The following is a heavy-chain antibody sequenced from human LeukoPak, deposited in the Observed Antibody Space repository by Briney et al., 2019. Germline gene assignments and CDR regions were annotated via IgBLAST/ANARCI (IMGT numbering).Heavy chain of an antibody. J-gene: IGHJ4*02. CDR3: AIPPGYCGNDCSFDH. V-gene: IGHV5-51*01. Sequence: LGESLKISCEGSGYSFSNYWIGWVRQMPGKGLEWMGTIYPGDYETRYSPSFQGLVTISVDKSISTAYLQWSSLKASDTAMYYCAIPPGYCGNDCSFDHWGQGTLVTVSS. D-gene: IGHD2-21*02. CDR2: IYPGDYET. CDR1: GYSFSNYW.